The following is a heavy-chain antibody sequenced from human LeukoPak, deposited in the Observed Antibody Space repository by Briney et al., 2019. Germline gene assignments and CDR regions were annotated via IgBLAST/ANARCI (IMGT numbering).Heavy chain of an antibody. CDR2: IYWDDDK. Sequence: SGPTLVNPTQTLTLTCTFSGFSLSTSGVGVGWIRQPPGKALEWLALIYWDDDKRYSPSLKSRLTITKDTSKNQVVLTMTNMDPVDTATYYCALRAVAGTAVLGWFDPWGQGTLVTVSS. CDR3: ALRAVAGTAVLGWFDP. V-gene: IGHV2-5*02. CDR1: GFSLSTSGVG. J-gene: IGHJ5*02. D-gene: IGHD6-19*01.